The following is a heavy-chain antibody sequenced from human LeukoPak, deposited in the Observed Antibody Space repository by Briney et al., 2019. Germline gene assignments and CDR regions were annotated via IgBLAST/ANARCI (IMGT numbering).Heavy chain of an antibody. Sequence: GGSLRLSCAASGFTFSSYGMHWVRQAPGKGLEWVAVIWYDGSNKYYADSVKGRFTISRDNSKNTLYLQMNSLRAEDTAVYYCSRDPSTIAVAGLDYWGQGTLVTVSS. J-gene: IGHJ4*02. CDR2: IWYDGSNK. V-gene: IGHV3-33*01. D-gene: IGHD6-19*01. CDR3: SRDPSTIAVAGLDY. CDR1: GFTFSSYG.